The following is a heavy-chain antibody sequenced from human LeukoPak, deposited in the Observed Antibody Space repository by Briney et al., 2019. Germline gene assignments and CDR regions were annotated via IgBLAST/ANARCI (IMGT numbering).Heavy chain of an antibody. CDR1: GYSISSGYY. Sequence: SETLSLTCTVSGYSISSGYYWDWIRQPPGKGLEWIGNIYHSGNTYYNPSLKSRVTISVDTPKNQFSLKLNSVTAADTAVYYCAKDRLGNYGSGSSFDYWGQGTLVTVSS. CDR2: IYHSGNT. J-gene: IGHJ4*02. V-gene: IGHV4-38-2*02. D-gene: IGHD3-10*01. CDR3: AKDRLGNYGSGSSFDY.